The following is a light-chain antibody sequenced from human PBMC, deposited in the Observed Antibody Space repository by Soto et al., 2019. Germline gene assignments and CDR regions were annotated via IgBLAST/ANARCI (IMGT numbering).Light chain of an antibody. CDR3: QQYVTTPRT. CDR1: QTVAYTS. J-gene: IGKJ1*01. V-gene: IGKV3-20*01. Sequence: EIVLTQSPGILSQSPGARANLSCRASQTVAYTSLAWYQQRPGQAPRLLIYGTSTRATGTPDRFIGSGSGTAFTLTISRLEPEDFAVYYCQQYVTTPRTFGQGTKVE. CDR2: GTS.